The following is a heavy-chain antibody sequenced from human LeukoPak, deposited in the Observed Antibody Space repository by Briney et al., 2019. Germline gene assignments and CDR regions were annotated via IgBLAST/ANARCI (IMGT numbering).Heavy chain of an antibody. D-gene: IGHD3/OR15-3a*01. Sequence: PGGSLRLSCAASGFTFSSSAMNWVRQAPGKGLEWVSAIGSTGISTYYADSVKGRFTISRDDSKVYLQMNSLKTEDTAVYYCTTDLVPNAGLHYYYYYMDVWGKGTTVTVSS. CDR2: IGSTGIST. CDR3: TTDLVPNAGLHYYYYYMDV. CDR1: GFTFSSSA. V-gene: IGHV3-23*01. J-gene: IGHJ6*03.